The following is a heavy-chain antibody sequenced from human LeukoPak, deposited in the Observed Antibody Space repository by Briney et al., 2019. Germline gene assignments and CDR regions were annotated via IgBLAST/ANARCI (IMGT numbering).Heavy chain of an antibody. CDR1: GGSISSGGYY. D-gene: IGHD1-26*01. CDR2: IYYSGST. Sequence: SQTLSLTCTVSGGSISSGGYYWSWIRQHPGKGLEWIGYIYYSGSTYYNPSLKSRVTISVDTSKNQFSLKLSSVTAADTAVYYCATGIVGALDAFDIWGQGIMVTVSS. J-gene: IGHJ3*02. V-gene: IGHV4-31*03. CDR3: ATGIVGALDAFDI.